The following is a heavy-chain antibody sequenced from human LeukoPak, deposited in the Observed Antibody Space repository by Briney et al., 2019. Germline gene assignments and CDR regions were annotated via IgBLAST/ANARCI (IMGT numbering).Heavy chain of an antibody. CDR3: ARDPAFGAFDI. CDR2: IKPDGSDK. CDR1: GFTFSSSW. Sequence: GGSLRLSCAATGFTFSSSWMTWVRQAPGKGLEWVAIIKPDGSDKSYADSVRGRFTISRDNAKNSLYLHMNGLRAEDTSVYYCARDPAFGAFDIWGRGTLLTVSS. V-gene: IGHV3-7*01. D-gene: IGHD3-10*01. J-gene: IGHJ3*02.